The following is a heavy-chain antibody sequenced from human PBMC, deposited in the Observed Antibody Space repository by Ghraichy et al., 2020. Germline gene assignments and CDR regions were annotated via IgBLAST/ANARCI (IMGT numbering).Heavy chain of an antibody. J-gene: IGHJ4*02. V-gene: IGHV4-31*03. CDR2: IYYRGST. CDR3: ARDWSLDY. CDR1: GGSISSGGYY. Sequence: SETLSLTCTVSGGSISSGGYYWSWIRQHPGKGLEWIGYIYYRGSTDYNPSLKSRVTISVDTSKNQFSLKLSSVTAADTAVYYCARDWSLDYWGQGTLVTVSS.